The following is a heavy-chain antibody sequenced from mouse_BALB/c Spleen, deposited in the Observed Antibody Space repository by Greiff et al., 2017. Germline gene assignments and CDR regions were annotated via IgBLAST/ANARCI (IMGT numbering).Heavy chain of an antibody. CDR2: IDPENGDT. CDR3: NALYDYDGGDLDY. Sequence: VQLQQSGAELVRSGASVKLSCTASGFNIKDYYMHWVKQRPEQGLEWIGWIDPENGDTEYAPKFQGKATMTADTSSNTAYLQLSSLTSEDTAVYYCNALYDYDGGDLDYWGQGTTLTVSS. CDR1: GFNIKDYY. D-gene: IGHD2-4*01. V-gene: IGHV14-4*02. J-gene: IGHJ2*01.